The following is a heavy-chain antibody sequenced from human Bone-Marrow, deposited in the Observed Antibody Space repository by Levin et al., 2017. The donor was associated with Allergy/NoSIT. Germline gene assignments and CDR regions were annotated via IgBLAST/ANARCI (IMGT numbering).Heavy chain of an antibody. Sequence: GGSLRLSCAASGFTFSSYAMHWVRQAPGKGLEWVAVISYDGSNKYYADSVKGRFTISRDNSKNTLYLQMNSLRAEDTAVYYCARDMVVVVVAATHPNWFDPWGQGTLVTVSS. CDR3: ARDMVVVVVAATHPNWFDP. CDR2: ISYDGSNK. J-gene: IGHJ5*02. V-gene: IGHV3-30-3*01. D-gene: IGHD2-15*01. CDR1: GFTFSSYA.